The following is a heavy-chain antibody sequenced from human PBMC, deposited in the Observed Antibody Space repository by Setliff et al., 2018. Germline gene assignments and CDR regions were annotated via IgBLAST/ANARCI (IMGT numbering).Heavy chain of an antibody. D-gene: IGHD1-26*01. Sequence: SVKVSCKASGGTFSSYAISWVRQAPGQRLEWMGWIIPIFGTANYAQKFQGRVTITTDESTSTAYMELSSLRSEDTAVYYCARLGVGATTGKSYYFDYWGQGTLVTVSS. CDR3: ARLGVGATTGKSYYFDY. V-gene: IGHV1-69*05. CDR2: IIPIFGTA. J-gene: IGHJ4*02. CDR1: GGTFSSYA.